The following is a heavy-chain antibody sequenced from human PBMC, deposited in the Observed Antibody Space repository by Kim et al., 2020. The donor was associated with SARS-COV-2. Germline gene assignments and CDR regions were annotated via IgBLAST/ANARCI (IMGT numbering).Heavy chain of an antibody. Sequence: YTHYSPSFQGHVTISADKSISTAYLQWSSLKASDTAMYYCARSGSFYFDYWGQGTLVTVSS. D-gene: IGHD3-10*01. J-gene: IGHJ4*02. V-gene: IGHV5-10-1*01. CDR3: ARSGSFYFDY. CDR2: YT.